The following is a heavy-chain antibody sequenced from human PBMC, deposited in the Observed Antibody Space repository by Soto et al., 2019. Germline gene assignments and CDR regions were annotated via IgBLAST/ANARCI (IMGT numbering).Heavy chain of an antibody. CDR2: INQSGST. CDR1: GGSFSGFY. D-gene: IGHD3-3*01. Sequence: QVQLQQWGAGLLKPSETLSLTCAVYGGSFSGFYWNWIRQPPGKGLEWIGEINQSGSTNYNPSLKSRVAISIDTSKKQFSLKLSSVTAADTAVYYCAKGQDRPTIFGVTIIPVGRGWFDPWGQGTLVTVSS. CDR3: AKGQDRPTIFGVTIIPVGRGWFDP. V-gene: IGHV4-34*01. J-gene: IGHJ5*02.